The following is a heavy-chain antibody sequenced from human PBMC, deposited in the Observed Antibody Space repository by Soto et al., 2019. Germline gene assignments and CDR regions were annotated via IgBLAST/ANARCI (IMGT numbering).Heavy chain of an antibody. CDR2: ISYDGRNK. J-gene: IGHJ2*01. Sequence: QVQLVESGGGVVQPGRSLRLSCAASGFTFSSYAMHWVRQAPGKGLEWVAGISYDGRNKYYADSVKGRFTSSRDNSKNTLYLQMNSLRTEDTAVYYCARPLWRDDYNWGYFDLWGRGTLVTVSS. V-gene: IGHV3-30*04. D-gene: IGHD4-4*01. CDR1: GFTFSSYA. CDR3: ARPLWRDDYNWGYFDL.